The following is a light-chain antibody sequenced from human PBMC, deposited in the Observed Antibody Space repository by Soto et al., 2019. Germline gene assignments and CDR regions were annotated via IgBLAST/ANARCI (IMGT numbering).Light chain of an antibody. Sequence: DIVLTQSPDTLSLSPGERATLSCRASQSVSSNYLAWYQQKPGQAPRLLIYGASTRATGIPDRVSGSGSGTDVTLTISRLEPEDFAVYYCQQYGSSSYTFGQGTRLEIK. V-gene: IGKV3-20*01. CDR3: QQYGSSSYT. J-gene: IGKJ2*01. CDR1: QSVSSNY. CDR2: GAS.